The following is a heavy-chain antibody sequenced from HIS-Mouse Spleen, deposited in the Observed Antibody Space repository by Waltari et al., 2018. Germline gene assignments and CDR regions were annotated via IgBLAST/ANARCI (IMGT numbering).Heavy chain of an antibody. J-gene: IGHJ2*01. CDR1: GGSISSSSYS. V-gene: IGHV4-39*07. D-gene: IGHD6-13*01. CDR3: AREIPYSSSWYDWYFDL. Sequence: QLQLQESGPGLVKPSETLSLTCTVSGGSISSSSYSWGWIRQPPGKGLEWIGSIYYSGSTYYNPSLKSRVTISVDTSKNQFSLKLSSMTAADTAVYYCAREIPYSSSWYDWYFDLWGRGTLVTVSS. CDR2: IYYSGST.